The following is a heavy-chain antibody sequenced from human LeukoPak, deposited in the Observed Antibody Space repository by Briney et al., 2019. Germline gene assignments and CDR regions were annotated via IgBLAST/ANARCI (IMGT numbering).Heavy chain of an antibody. D-gene: IGHD5-24*01. CDR3: ARDSGGDGYNPHY. Sequence: GGSLRLSCAASGFTFSSYAMHWVRQAPGKGLEWVAVISYDGSNKYYADSVKGRFIISRDNSKNTLYLQMNSLRAEDTAVYYCARDSGGDGYNPHYWGQGTLVTVSS. CDR2: ISYDGSNK. V-gene: IGHV3-30*04. CDR1: GFTFSSYA. J-gene: IGHJ4*02.